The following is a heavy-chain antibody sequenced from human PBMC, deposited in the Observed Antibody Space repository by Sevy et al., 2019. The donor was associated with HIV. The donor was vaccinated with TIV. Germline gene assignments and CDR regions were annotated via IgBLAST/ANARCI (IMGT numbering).Heavy chain of an antibody. CDR1: GFTFSDYG. V-gene: IGHV3-33*08. CDR3: ASCPYYYDSSGYFDQ. J-gene: IGHJ4*02. D-gene: IGHD3-22*01. CDR2: IWYDGNNT. Sequence: GGSLRLSCAASGFTFSDYGMHWVRQAPGKGLEWVALIWYDGNNTSYADSVKGRFTISRDNFKNTLYLQMNSLRAEDTAVYYCASCPYYYDSSGYFDQWGQGTLVTVSS.